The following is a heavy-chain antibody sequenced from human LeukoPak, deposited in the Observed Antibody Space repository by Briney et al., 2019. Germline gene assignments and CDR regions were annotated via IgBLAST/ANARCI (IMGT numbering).Heavy chain of an antibody. CDR1: GYIYTSYW. CDR3: ARHINEVYPVDF. D-gene: IGHD1-1*01. V-gene: IGHV5-51*01. J-gene: IGHJ4*02. CDR2: IYPGDSDT. Sequence: GESLQISCHSSGYIYTSYWIGWVRQMPGKGLEWMGIIYPGDSDTRYSPSFQGQVTISADKSISTAYLQWSSLKASDTAMYYCARHINEVYPVDFWGQGTLVTVSS.